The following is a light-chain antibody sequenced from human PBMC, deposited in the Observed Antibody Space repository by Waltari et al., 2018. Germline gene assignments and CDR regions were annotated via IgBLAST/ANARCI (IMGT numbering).Light chain of an antibody. J-gene: IGKJ2*01. CDR3: QQYASPPYT. CDR2: VTF. Sequence: IVLTQSPGSLSLSPGERATLSCRASQSVSSSYLAWYQQKPGQAPRLLIYVTFSRATAIPDMCSGSESGTAFTLTICRLEPDDLAVYYCQQYASPPYTFGQGTKLEI. V-gene: IGKV3-20*01. CDR1: QSVSSSY.